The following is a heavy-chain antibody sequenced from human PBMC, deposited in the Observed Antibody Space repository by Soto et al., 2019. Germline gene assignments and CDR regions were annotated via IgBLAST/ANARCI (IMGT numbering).Heavy chain of an antibody. CDR2: ISGSGDST. CDR1: GFTFSSYA. Sequence: EVQLLESGGGLVQPGGSLRLSCAVSGFTFSSYAMSWVRQAPGKGLEWVSGISGSGDSTYYEDSGKGRFTIARDNSKNTLYLQMNSLRAEDTAVYYCAKDFGDYGAVFDYWGQGTLVTVSS. D-gene: IGHD4-17*01. J-gene: IGHJ4*02. CDR3: AKDFGDYGAVFDY. V-gene: IGHV3-23*01.